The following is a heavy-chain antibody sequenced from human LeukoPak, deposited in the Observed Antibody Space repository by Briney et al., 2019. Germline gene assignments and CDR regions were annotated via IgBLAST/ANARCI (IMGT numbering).Heavy chain of an antibody. CDR3: AREGRYYGSAIYPYYFDY. J-gene: IGHJ4*02. Sequence: PGGSLRLSCAASGFTFSNYAMYWVRQAPVKGLEWVAVISYDGSNKYYADSVKGRFTISRDNSKNTLYLQMDSLGAEDTAVCYCAREGRYYGSAIYPYYFDYWGQGTLVTVSS. D-gene: IGHD3-10*01. CDR1: GFTFSNYA. CDR2: ISYDGSNK. V-gene: IGHV3-30-3*01.